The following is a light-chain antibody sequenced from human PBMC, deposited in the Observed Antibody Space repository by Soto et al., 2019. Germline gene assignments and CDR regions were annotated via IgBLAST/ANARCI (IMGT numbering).Light chain of an antibody. CDR2: GAS. V-gene: IGKV3-15*01. CDR1: QSVSSN. Sequence: EIVLTQSPGTLSLSPGERATLSCRASQSVSSNYLAWYQQKPGQAPRLLIYGASTRATGIPARFSGSGSGTEFTLTISSLQSEDFAVYYCQQYSIWRTFGQGTKVDI. J-gene: IGKJ1*01. CDR3: QQYSIWRT.